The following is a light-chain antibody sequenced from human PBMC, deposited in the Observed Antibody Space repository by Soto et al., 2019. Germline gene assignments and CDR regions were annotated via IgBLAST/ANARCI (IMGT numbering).Light chain of an antibody. Sequence: QSALTQPPSASGSPGQSVTISCTGSSTDVGGYNYVSWYKQHPGKAPKLMIYASSNRPSGVSHRFSGSRSGNTASLTISGLQAEDEADYYCSSYTSGTTLYVFGTGTKVTVL. J-gene: IGLJ1*01. V-gene: IGLV2-14*01. CDR1: STDVGGYNY. CDR3: SSYTSGTTLYV. CDR2: ASS.